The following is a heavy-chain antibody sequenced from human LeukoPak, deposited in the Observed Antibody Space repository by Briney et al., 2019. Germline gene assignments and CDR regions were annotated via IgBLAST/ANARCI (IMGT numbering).Heavy chain of an antibody. CDR1: GFTFSSYW. CDR2: INSDGSST. J-gene: IGHJ4*02. CDR3: VRDRKNYYFDY. V-gene: IGHV3-74*01. D-gene: IGHD1-14*01. Sequence: AGGSLRLSCAASGFTFSSYWMHWVRHAPRKGLVWVSRINSDGSSTSYADSVKGRFTISRDNAKNTLYLQMNSLRAEDTAVYYCVRDRKNYYFDYWGQGTLVTVSS.